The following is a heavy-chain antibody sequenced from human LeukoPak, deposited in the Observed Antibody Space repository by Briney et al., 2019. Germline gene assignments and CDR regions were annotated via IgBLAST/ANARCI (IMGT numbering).Heavy chain of an antibody. D-gene: IGHD5-24*01. CDR2: RWYDGSNK. V-gene: IGHV3-33*01. CDR3: ARGLEEMATNISPFDY. CDR1: GFTFSSYG. Sequence: GGSLRLSCAASGFTFSSYGMPWVRQAPGKGLEWVAVRWYDGSNKYYADSVKGRFTISRDNSKNTLYLQMNSLRADGTAVYYCARGLEEMATNISPFDYWGQGTLVTVSS. J-gene: IGHJ4*02.